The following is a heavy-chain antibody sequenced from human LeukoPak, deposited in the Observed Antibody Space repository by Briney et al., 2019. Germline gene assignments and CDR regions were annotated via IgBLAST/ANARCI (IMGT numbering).Heavy chain of an antibody. CDR1: GGSISSYY. CDR2: IYYSGSI. D-gene: IGHD1-26*01. V-gene: IGHV4-59*01. J-gene: IGHJ3*02. CDR3: ARGGRRAFDI. Sequence: SETLSLTCTVSGGSISSYYWSWIRQPPGKGLEWIGYIYYSGSINYNPSLKGRVTISVDTSKNQFSLKLSSVTAADTAVYYCARGGRRAFDIWGQGTMVTVSS.